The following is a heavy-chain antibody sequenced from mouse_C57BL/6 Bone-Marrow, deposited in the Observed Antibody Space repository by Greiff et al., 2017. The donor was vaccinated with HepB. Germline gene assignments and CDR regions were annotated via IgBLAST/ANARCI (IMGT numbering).Heavy chain of an antibody. J-gene: IGHJ2*01. Sequence: VQLQQSGAELARPGASVKLSCKASGYTFTSYGISWVKQRTGQGLEWIGEIYPRSGNTYYNEKFKGKATLTADKSSSTAYMELRSLTSEDSAVYFCASPLYYGSRGDFDYWGQGTTLTVSS. D-gene: IGHD1-1*01. CDR3: ASPLYYGSRGDFDY. CDR2: IYPRSGNT. V-gene: IGHV1-81*01. CDR1: GYTFTSYG.